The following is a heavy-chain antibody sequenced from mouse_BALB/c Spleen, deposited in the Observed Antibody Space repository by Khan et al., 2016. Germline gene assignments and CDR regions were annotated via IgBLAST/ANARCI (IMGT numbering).Heavy chain of an antibody. D-gene: IGHD1-2*01. CDR3: ARTARIKY. V-gene: IGHV3-2*02. CDR2: ISYSGST. CDR1: GYSITSGYG. Sequence: EVQLQESGPGLVKPSQSLSLTCTVTGYSITSGYGWNWIRQFPGNKMEWMGYISYSGSTNYNPSLKSRISITRDTSKNQFFLQLNSATTEDTATYYCARTARIKYWGQGTTLTVSS. J-gene: IGHJ2*01.